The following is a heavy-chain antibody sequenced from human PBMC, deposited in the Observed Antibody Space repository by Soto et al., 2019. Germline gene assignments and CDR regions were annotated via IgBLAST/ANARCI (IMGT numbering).Heavy chain of an antibody. V-gene: IGHV1-69*13. CDR2: IIPIFGTA. J-gene: IGHJ3*02. D-gene: IGHD2-2*01. CDR3: ASLSSSTSSSKKDFDI. Sequence: ASVEVSCKASGYTFTNNDVSWVRQATGQGLEWMGGIIPIFGTANYAQKFQGRVTITADESTSTAYMELSSLRSEDTAVYYCASLSSSTSSSKKDFDIWGQGTMVTVSS. CDR1: GYTFTNND.